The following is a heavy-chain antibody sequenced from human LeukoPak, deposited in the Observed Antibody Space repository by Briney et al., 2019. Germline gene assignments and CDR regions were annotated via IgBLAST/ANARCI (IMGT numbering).Heavy chain of an antibody. V-gene: IGHV4-4*09. Sequence: SETLSLTCTVSGDYINNFFWSWIRQPPGKGLEWIGVIYTSGSAKYNPSLKSRVTISADTSKNQFSLKLSSVTAADTAVYYCARQGGSGSFYNSIYYYFYYMDVWGKGTTVTVSS. CDR2: IYTSGSA. J-gene: IGHJ6*03. CDR3: ARQGGSGSFYNSIYYYFYYMDV. D-gene: IGHD3-10*01. CDR1: GDYINNFF.